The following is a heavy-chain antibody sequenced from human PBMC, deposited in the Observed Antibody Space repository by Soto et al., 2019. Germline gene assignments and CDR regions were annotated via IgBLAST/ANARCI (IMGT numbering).Heavy chain of an antibody. D-gene: IGHD3-3*01. J-gene: IGHJ6*02. V-gene: IGHV4-34*01. Sequence: QVQVQQWGAGLLKPSETLSLTCAVYGGSFSDYYGTWIRQSPGKGLEWIGEINHSGITYYNPSLKRRVTLSVDTSKNQFSLKLRSVTAADTAVYYCARGRLEWLLLGYGVDVWGQGTTVTVSS. CDR3: ARGRLEWLLLGYGVDV. CDR2: INHSGIT. CDR1: GGSFSDYY.